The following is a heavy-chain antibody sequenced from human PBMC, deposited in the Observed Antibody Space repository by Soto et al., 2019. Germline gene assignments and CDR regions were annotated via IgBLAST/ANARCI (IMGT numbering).Heavy chain of an antibody. CDR3: ANAETPTNTIGPRRYYYYYGMDV. D-gene: IGHD2-8*01. Sequence: ASVKVSCKASGGTFSSYAISWVRQAPGQGLEWMGGIIPIFGTANYAQKFQGRVTITADESTSTAYMELGSLRSEDTAVYYCANAETPTNTIGPRRYYYYYGMDVWGQGTTVTVSS. CDR2: IIPIFGTA. J-gene: IGHJ6*02. CDR1: GGTFSSYA. V-gene: IGHV1-69*13.